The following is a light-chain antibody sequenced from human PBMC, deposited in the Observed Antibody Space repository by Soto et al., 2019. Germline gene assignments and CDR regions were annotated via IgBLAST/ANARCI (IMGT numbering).Light chain of an antibody. V-gene: IGLV2-8*01. CDR3: SSSAATNNYV. CDR2: EVT. Sequence: QFVLSQPPSASGSPGQSFTISCTGTSSDVGGYNYVSWYQQYPGKAPQLIIYEVTKRPSGVPDRFSGSKSGNTASLTVSGLQAEDEADYYRSSSAATNNYVFGSGTKVTVL. J-gene: IGLJ1*01. CDR1: SSDVGGYNY.